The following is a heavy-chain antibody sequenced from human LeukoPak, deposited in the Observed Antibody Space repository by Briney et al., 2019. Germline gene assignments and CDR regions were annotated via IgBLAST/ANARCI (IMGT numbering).Heavy chain of an antibody. D-gene: IGHD4-11*01. CDR1: GGSFSGYY. J-gene: IGHJ4*02. Sequence: SETLSLTCAVYGGSFSGYYWSWIRQPPGKGLEWIGEINHSGSTNYNPSLKSRVTISVDTSKNQFSLKLSSVTAADTAVYYCARGPVRDYSNYWGQGTLVTVSS. V-gene: IGHV4-34*01. CDR2: INHSGST. CDR3: ARGPVRDYSNY.